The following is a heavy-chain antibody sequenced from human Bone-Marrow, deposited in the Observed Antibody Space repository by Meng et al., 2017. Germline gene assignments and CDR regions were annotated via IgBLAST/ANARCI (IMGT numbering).Heavy chain of an antibody. V-gene: IGHV4-34*01. CDR1: GGSFSGYY. CDR3: PRIVVVVAATRKGWFDP. J-gene: IGHJ5*02. Sequence: GSLRLSCAVYGGSFSGYYWSWIRQPPGKGLEWIGEINHSGSTNYNPSLKSRVTISVDTSKNQFSLKLSSVTAADTAVYYCPRIVVVVAATRKGWFDPWGQGTLVTVSS. CDR2: INHSGST. D-gene: IGHD2-15*01.